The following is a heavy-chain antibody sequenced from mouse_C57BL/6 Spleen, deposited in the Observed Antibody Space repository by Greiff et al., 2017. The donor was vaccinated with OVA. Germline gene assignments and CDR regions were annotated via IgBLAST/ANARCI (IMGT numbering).Heavy chain of an antibody. V-gene: IGHV1-55*01. CDR1: GYTFTSYW. Sequence: QVQLKQPGAELVKPGASVKMSCKASGYTFTSYWITWVKQRPGQGLEWIGDIYPGSGSTNYNEKFKSKATLTVDTSSSTAYMQLSSLTSEDSAVYYCARRGIYGKDAMDYWGQGTSVTVSS. D-gene: IGHD2-1*01. J-gene: IGHJ4*01. CDR3: ARRGIYGKDAMDY. CDR2: IYPGSGST.